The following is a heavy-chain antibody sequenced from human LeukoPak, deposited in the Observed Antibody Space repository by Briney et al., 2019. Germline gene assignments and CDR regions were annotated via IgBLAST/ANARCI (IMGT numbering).Heavy chain of an antibody. J-gene: IGHJ4*02. V-gene: IGHV1-69*13. Sequence: SVKVSCKASGGTFNTYAISWVRQAPGQGLEWMGGIIPIFGTANYAQKFQGRVTITADESTSTAYMELSSLRSEDTAVYYCARGGGTGDQFDFDYWGQGTLVTVSS. CDR2: IIPIFGTA. D-gene: IGHD7-27*01. CDR3: ARGGGTGDQFDFDY. CDR1: GGTFNTYA.